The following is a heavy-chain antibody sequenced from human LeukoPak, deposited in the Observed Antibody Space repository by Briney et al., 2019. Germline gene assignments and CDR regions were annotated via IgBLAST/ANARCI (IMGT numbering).Heavy chain of an antibody. J-gene: IGHJ5*02. V-gene: IGHV3-66*02. CDR3: ASPASHLISSGYYYVS. Sequence: GGSLRLSCAASGFTVSSNYVSWVRQAPGKGLERVSVIYSGGSTYYADSVKGRFTISRDNSKNTLYLQMNSLRAEDTAVYYCASPASHLISSGYYYVSWGQGTLVTVSS. CDR1: GFTVSSNY. CDR2: IYSGGST. D-gene: IGHD3-22*01.